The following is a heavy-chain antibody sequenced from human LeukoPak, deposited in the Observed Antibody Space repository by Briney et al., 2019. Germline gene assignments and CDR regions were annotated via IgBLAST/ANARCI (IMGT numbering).Heavy chain of an antibody. CDR2: IRQDGSQK. D-gene: IGHD4-17*01. Sequence: GGSLRLSCAVSGFTFSSYWMTWVRQAPGKGLEWVATIRQDGSQKYYVDSVKGRFTISRDNAKNSLYLQLDSLRAEDTAVYYCARESGSVTSEVDFDYWGQGTLVTVSS. J-gene: IGHJ4*02. CDR1: GFTFSSYW. V-gene: IGHV3-7*01. CDR3: ARESGSVTSEVDFDY.